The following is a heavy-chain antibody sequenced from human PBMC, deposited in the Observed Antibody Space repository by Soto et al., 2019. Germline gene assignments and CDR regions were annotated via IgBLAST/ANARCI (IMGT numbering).Heavy chain of an antibody. CDR1: GLTFSTYA. D-gene: IGHD2-21*01. CDR2: IGGSGTGGRT. CDR3: AKSPVGRDCANYDYYGMAV. J-gene: IGHJ6*02. Sequence: EVHLLESGGDLVQPGGSLRLSCTASGLTFSTYAMSWVRQAPGKGLEWVSAIGGSGTGGRTYYADSVKGRFTMSRDNSKNTVYLHINSLIADDTAVYYRAKSPVGRDCANYDYYGMAVWGQGTTATVSS. V-gene: IGHV3-23*01.